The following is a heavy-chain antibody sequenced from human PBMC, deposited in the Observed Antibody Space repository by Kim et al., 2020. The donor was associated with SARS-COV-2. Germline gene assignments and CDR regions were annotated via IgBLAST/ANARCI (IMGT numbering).Heavy chain of an antibody. CDR2: IKQDGSEK. D-gene: IGHD3-10*01. J-gene: IGHJ6*02. CDR1: GFTFSSYW. Sequence: GGSLRLSCAASGFTFSSYWMSWVRQAPGKGLEWVANIKQDGSEKYYVDSVKGRFTISRDNAKNSLYLQMNSLRAEDTAVYYCARAGFGTNYYYGMDVWGQGTTVTVSS. CDR3: ARAGFGTNYYYGMDV. V-gene: IGHV3-7*03.